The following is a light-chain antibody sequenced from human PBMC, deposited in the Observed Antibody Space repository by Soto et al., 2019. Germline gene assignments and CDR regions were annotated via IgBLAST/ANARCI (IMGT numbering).Light chain of an antibody. CDR1: LRISSD. J-gene: IGKJ2*01. CDR2: GAS. V-gene: IGKV1-39*01. CDR3: QQSYTTPRT. Sequence: DIQMTQSPSSLSASVGDRVTITCRASLRISSDLNWFQQKPGKAPKVLIFGASSLQSGVPSRFSGSGSGTEFTLTISSLRREDSATYYCQQSYTTPRTFGQGTKLEIK.